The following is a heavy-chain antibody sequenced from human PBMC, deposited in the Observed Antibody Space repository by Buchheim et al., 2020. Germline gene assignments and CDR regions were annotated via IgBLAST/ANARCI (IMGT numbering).Heavy chain of an antibody. J-gene: IGHJ5*02. CDR3: ATLVPAARRP. V-gene: IGHV4-34*02. CDR1: GGLFSGYY. Sequence: QVHIQQWGAGLLKPSETLSLTCAVYGGLFSGYYWSWIRQSPAQGLEWLGEINYSGVTNFNPSLKSRVHISIDTSKNQISLNQTYVTAADTAVYFCATLVPAARRPWGPGTL. D-gene: IGHD2-2*01. CDR2: INYSGVT.